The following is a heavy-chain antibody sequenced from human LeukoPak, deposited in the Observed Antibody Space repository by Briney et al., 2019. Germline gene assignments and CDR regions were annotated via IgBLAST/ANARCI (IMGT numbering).Heavy chain of an antibody. V-gene: IGHV3-30-3*01. CDR1: GFTFSSYA. D-gene: IGHD6-19*01. CDR2: ISYDGSNK. CDR3: AGGGRWLVGGAFDY. Sequence: GRSLRLSCAASGFTFSSYAMHWVRQAPGKGLEWVAVISYDGSNKYYADSVKGRFTISRDNSKNTLYLQMNSLRAEDTAVYYCAGGGRWLVGGAFDYWGQGTLVTVSS. J-gene: IGHJ4*02.